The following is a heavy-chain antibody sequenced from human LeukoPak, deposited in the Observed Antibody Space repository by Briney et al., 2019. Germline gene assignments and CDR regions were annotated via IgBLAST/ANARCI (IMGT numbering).Heavy chain of an antibody. D-gene: IGHD5-18*01. CDR2: ISGSGGST. CDR3: AKDGYSYGYVTPFFDY. Sequence: GGSLRLSCAASGFTFSSYAMSWVRQAPGKGLEWVSAISGSGGSTYYADSVKGRFTISRDNSKNTLYLQMNSRRAEDTAVYYCAKDGYSYGYVTPFFDYWGQGTLVTVSS. CDR1: GFTFSSYA. J-gene: IGHJ4*02. V-gene: IGHV3-23*01.